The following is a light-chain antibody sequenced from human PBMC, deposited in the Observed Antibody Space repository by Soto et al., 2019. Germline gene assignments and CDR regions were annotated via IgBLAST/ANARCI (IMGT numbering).Light chain of an antibody. Sequence: QSVLTQPASVSESPGQSITISCTGTSSDVGGYNFVSWYQQHPGRAPKLLIYEVSRRPSGVSNRFSGSKSGDTASLTISGLQAEDEADYYCYSYRGYYNRVLGNGTKVT. CDR3: YSYRGYYNRV. V-gene: IGLV2-14*01. CDR1: SSDVGGYNF. J-gene: IGLJ1*01. CDR2: EVS.